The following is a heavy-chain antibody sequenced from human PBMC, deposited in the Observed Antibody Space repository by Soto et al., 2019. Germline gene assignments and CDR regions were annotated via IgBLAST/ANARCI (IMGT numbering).Heavy chain of an antibody. D-gene: IGHD3-3*01. Sequence: QVHLQESGPGRVKPSQTLSLTCTVSGGSISSGAYYWSWIRQHPGKGLEWIGYIYYSGSTYYNPSLKSRVIILVDTSKNQFSLKLSSVTAADTAVYYCARWEDGVNAFDSWGQGTMVTVSS. J-gene: IGHJ3*02. V-gene: IGHV4-31*03. CDR2: IYYSGST. CDR1: GGSISSGAYY. CDR3: ARWEDGVNAFDS.